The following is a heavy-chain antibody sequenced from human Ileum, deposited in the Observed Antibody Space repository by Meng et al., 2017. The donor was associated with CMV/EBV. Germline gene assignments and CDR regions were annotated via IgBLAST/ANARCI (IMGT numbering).Heavy chain of an antibody. CDR1: GFTFSSSW. J-gene: IGHJ4*02. D-gene: IGHD1-26*01. Sequence: GGSLRLSCAASGFTFSSSWMHWVRQVPGKGLVWVSRLTSDGRTTYADSVKGRFTIFRDDATSTLYLQMNSLRAEDTAVYYCARDGSYNFDYWGQGTLVTVSS. CDR3: ARDGSYNFDY. V-gene: IGHV3-74*03. CDR2: LTSDGRT.